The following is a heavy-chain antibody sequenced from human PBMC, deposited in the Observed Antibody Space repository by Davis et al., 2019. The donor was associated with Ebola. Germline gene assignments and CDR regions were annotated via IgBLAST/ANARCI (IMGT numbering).Heavy chain of an antibody. Sequence: GESLKISCAASGFTVSSNYMSWVRQAPGKGLEWVSVIYSGGSTYYADSVKGRFTISRDNSKNTLYLQMNSLRAEDTAVYYCARDLLEVEWLSYWFDPWGQGTLVTVSS. V-gene: IGHV3-66*01. J-gene: IGHJ5*02. CDR1: GFTVSSNY. CDR3: ARDLLEVEWLSYWFDP. D-gene: IGHD3-3*01. CDR2: IYSGGST.